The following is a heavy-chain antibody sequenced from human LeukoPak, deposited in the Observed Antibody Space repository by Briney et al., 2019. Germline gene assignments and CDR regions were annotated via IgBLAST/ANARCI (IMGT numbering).Heavy chain of an antibody. CDR3: ARSERRAQKDTYYNHYYYMDV. CDR1: GGSISSRY. V-gene: IGHV4-59*11. J-gene: IGHJ6*03. D-gene: IGHD6-25*01. Sequence: SETLSLTCVVSGGSISSRYWSWIRQPPGRGLEWIGFIYFNGYTNYNPSLKTRVTMSVDSSNNQFSLRLSSVTAADTAVYYCARSERRAQKDTYYNHYYYMDVWGKGTTVTVSS. CDR2: IYFNGYT.